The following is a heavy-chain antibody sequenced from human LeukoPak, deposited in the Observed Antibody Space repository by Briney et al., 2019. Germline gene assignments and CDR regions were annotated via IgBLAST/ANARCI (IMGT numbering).Heavy chain of an antibody. CDR1: GVTFSSYW. CDR2: IRSDGSST. D-gene: IGHD4-11*01. V-gene: IGHV3-74*01. CDR3: ARDDYNRH. Sequence: GGSLTLSCAASGVTFSSYWMHWVRQAPGKGLVWVSRIRSDGSSTTYADSVKGRFTISRDNTKNTLYLQMNSLRADDTGVYYCARDDYNRHWGQGTLVTVSS. J-gene: IGHJ4*02.